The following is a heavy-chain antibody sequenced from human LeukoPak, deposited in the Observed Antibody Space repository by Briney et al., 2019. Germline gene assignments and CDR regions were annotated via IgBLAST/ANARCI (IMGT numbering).Heavy chain of an antibody. J-gene: IGHJ4*02. Sequence: PSETLSLTCAVYGGSFSGYYWSWIRQPPGKGLEWIGEINHSGRTNFNPSLKSRVTISVDTSKNQFSLKMTSLTAADTAVYHCARAPSREVESATRGDYFYYWGQGTLVTVPS. CDR1: GGSFSGYY. CDR3: ARAPSREVESATRGDYFYY. V-gene: IGHV4-34*01. CDR2: INHSGRT. D-gene: IGHD2-2*01.